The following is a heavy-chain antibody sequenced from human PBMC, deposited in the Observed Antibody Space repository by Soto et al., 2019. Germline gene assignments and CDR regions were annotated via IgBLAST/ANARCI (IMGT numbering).Heavy chain of an antibody. J-gene: IGHJ4*02. Sequence: GGSLRLSCAASGFTFSNYGMNWVRQAPGGGLEWISYISSGSDTIYYADSVKGRFSISRDKAKNSLYLQMNSLRAEDTAVYYCARKYTSSWSRPYYFDYWGQGTLVTVSS. V-gene: IGHV3-48*01. CDR2: ISSGSDTI. D-gene: IGHD6-13*01. CDR1: GFTFSNYG. CDR3: ARKYTSSWSRPYYFDY.